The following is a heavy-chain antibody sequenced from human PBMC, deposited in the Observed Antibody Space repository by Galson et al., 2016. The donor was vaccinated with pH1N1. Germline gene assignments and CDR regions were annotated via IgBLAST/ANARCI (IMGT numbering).Heavy chain of an antibody. V-gene: IGHV3-7*01. CDR3: AAGRDGAGFDS. Sequence: SLRLSCAASEFTFSTYWMNWVRQAPGEGLEWVANIKPDGSEIYYVDSVRGRFTISRDHAKKSVFLKMNGLGADGTAVYYCAAGRDGAGFDSWGQGTLVTVSS. D-gene: IGHD3-10*01. CDR2: IKPDGSEI. J-gene: IGHJ4*02. CDR1: EFTFSTYW.